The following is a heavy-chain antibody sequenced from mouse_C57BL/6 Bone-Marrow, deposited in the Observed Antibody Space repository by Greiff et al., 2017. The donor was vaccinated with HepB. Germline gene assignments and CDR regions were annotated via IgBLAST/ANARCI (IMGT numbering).Heavy chain of an antibody. CDR3: AREGFYYGSSYGYWYFDV. V-gene: IGHV1-55*01. D-gene: IGHD1-1*01. CDR2: IYPGSGST. J-gene: IGHJ1*03. CDR1: GYTFTSYW. Sequence: VQLQQSGAELVKPGASVKMSCKASGYTFTSYWITWVKQRPGQGLEWIGDIYPGSGSTNYNEKFKSKATLTVDTSSSTAYMQLSSLTSEDSAVYYCAREGFYYGSSYGYWYFDVWGTGTTVTVSS.